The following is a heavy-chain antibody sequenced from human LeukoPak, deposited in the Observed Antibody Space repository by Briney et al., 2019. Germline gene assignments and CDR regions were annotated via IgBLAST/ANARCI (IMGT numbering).Heavy chain of an antibody. D-gene: IGHD2-15*01. CDR3: AREGYCSGGSCYSLEVLLLNWFDP. V-gene: IGHV6-1*01. J-gene: IGHJ5*02. CDR2: TYYRSKWYD. Sequence: SQTLSLTCAISGDSVSSNSAAWNWIRQSPSRGLEWLGRTYYRSKWYDDYAVSVKSRITINPDTSKNQFSLQLNSVTPEDTAVYYCAREGYCSGGSCYSLEVLLLNWFDPWGQGTLVTVSS. CDR1: GDSVSSNSAA.